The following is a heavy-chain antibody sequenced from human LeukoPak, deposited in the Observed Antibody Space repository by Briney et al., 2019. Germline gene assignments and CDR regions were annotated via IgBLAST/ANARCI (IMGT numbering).Heavy chain of an antibody. J-gene: IGHJ6*03. Sequence: GGSLRLSCAASGFTFSSYGMHWVRQAPGKGLEWVSFIYSDNTHYSDSVKGRFTISRDNSKNTLYLQMNSLRAEDTAVYYCAKVAEVGATGYYYYMDVWGKGTTVTISS. CDR3: AKVAEVGATGYYYYMDV. D-gene: IGHD1-26*01. CDR2: IYSDNT. CDR1: GFTFSSYG. V-gene: IGHV3-NL1*01.